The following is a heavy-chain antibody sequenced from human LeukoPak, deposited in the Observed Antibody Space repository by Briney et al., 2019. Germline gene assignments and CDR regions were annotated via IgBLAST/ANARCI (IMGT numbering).Heavy chain of an antibody. V-gene: IGHV3-23*01. CDR2: ISGSAKST. CDR3: AEDGYYYDSSGYYDGGYFDY. J-gene: IGHJ4*02. D-gene: IGHD3-22*01. Sequence: PGGSLRLSCAVSGFTFSSYAMSWVRQAPGKGLEWVSGISGSAKSTYYADSVKGRFTISRDNSKNTMYLQMKSLRAEDTAEYFCAEDGYYYDSSGYYDGGYFDYWGQGTLVTVSS. CDR1: GFTFSSYA.